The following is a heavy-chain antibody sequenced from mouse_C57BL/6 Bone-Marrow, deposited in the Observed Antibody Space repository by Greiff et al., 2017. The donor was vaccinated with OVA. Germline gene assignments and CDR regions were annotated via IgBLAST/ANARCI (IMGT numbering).Heavy chain of an antibody. J-gene: IGHJ1*03. CDR3: VRHDGSSLGRDFDV. Sequence: DVKLVESGGGLVQPKGSLKLSCAASGFSFNTYAMNWVRQAPGKGLEWVARIRSKSNNYATYYADSVKDRFTISRDDSESMLYLQMNNLKTEDTAMYDCVRHDGSSLGRDFDVWGTGTTVTVSS. CDR2: IRSKSNNYAT. CDR1: GFSFNTYA. D-gene: IGHD1-1*01. V-gene: IGHV10-1*01.